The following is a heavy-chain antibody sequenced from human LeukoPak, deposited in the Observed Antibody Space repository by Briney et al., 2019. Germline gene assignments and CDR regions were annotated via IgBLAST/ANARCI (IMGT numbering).Heavy chain of an antibody. CDR1: GFTFSGYW. V-gene: IGHV3-7*01. Sequence: GGSLRLSCVASGFTFSGYWMSWVRQAPGKGLEWVANINEDGSVKHYVDSVKGRFTISRDNAKNSVFLRMNSLRDEDTALYYCATSDDSSGSDWGQGTLVTVSS. J-gene: IGHJ4*02. CDR2: INEDGSVK. CDR3: ATSDDSSGSD. D-gene: IGHD3-22*01.